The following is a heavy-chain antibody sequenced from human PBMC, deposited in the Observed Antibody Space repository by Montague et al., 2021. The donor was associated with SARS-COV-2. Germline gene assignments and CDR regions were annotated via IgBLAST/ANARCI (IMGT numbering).Heavy chain of an antibody. CDR3: GFNSVAGAGDS. CDR1: GLAISMYW. D-gene: IGHD6-13*01. Sequence: SLRLSCAASGLAISMYWMTWVRQAPGKGLEWVANIKQDGSETYYADSVKGRFSISRDNTKNSLYLQLNGLRADDTAVYYCGFNSVAGAGDSLGQGTLVTVSS. J-gene: IGHJ4*02. V-gene: IGHV3-7*01. CDR2: IKQDGSET.